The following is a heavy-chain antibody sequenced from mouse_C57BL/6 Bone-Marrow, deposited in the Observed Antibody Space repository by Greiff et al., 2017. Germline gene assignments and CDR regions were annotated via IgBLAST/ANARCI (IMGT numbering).Heavy chain of an antibody. V-gene: IGHV1-20*01. CDR2: INPYNGDT. CDR1: GYSFTGYF. J-gene: IGHJ3*01. Sequence: EVQGVESGPELVKPGDSVKISCKASGYSFTGYFMNWVMQSHGKSLEWIGRINPYNGDTFYNQKFKGKATLTVDKSSSTAHMELRSLTSEDSAVYYCARWGFAYWGQGTLVTVSA. CDR3: ARWGFAY.